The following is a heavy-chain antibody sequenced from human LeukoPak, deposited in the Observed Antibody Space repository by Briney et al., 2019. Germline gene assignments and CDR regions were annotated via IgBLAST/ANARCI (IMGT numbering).Heavy chain of an antibody. CDR1: GDSISSSSYY. Sequence: SETLSLTCTVSGDSISSSSYYWGWIRQPPGKGLEWIGSIYYSGSTYYNPSLKSRVTISVDTSKNQFSLKLSSVTAADTAKYYCAADKGPYSGSWYPNWFDPWGQGTLVTVSS. D-gene: IGHD6-13*01. J-gene: IGHJ5*02. V-gene: IGHV4-39*07. CDR3: AADKGPYSGSWYPNWFDP. CDR2: IYYSGST.